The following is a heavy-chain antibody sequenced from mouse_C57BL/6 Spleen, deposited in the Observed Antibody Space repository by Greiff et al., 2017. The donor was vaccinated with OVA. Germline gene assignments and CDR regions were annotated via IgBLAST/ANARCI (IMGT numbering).Heavy chain of an antibody. V-gene: IGHV3-1*01. CDR3: IRGGWYFDV. Sequence: EVQLPESGPGMVKPSQSLSLTCTVTGYSITSGYDWHWIRHFPGNKLEWMGYISYSGSTNYNPSLKVRISITHDTSKNNFFLKLNSVTTEDTATYYCIRGGWYFDVWGTGTTVTVSS. CDR1: GYSITSGYD. CDR2: ISYSGST. J-gene: IGHJ1*03.